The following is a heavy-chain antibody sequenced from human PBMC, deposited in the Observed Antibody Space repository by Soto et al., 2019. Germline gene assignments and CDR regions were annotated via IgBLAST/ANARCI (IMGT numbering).Heavy chain of an antibody. CDR1: GFTFSSYS. Sequence: GGSLRLSCAASGFTFSSYSMNWVRQAPGKGLGWVSSISSSSSYIYYADSVKGRFTISRDNAKNSLYLQMNSLRAEDTAVYYCARSGITMIGDAFDIWGQGTMVTVSS. V-gene: IGHV3-21*01. D-gene: IGHD3-22*01. CDR3: ARSGITMIGDAFDI. J-gene: IGHJ3*02. CDR2: ISSSSSYI.